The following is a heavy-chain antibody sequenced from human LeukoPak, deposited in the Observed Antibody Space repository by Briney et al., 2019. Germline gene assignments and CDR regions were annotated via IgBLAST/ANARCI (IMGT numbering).Heavy chain of an antibody. Sequence: ASVKVSCKASGYTFTSYGISWVRQAPGQGRKWVGWISAYNGNTNYAQKLQGRVTMTTDTSTSTAYMELRSLRSDDTAVYYCARSLWFGESYYMDVWGKGTTVTVSS. V-gene: IGHV1-18*01. CDR1: GYTFTSYG. CDR2: ISAYNGNT. D-gene: IGHD3-10*01. J-gene: IGHJ6*03. CDR3: ARSLWFGESYYMDV.